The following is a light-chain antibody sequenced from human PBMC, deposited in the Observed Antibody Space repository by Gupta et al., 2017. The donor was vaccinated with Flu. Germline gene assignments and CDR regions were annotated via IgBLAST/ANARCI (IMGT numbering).Light chain of an antibody. CDR3: QVWDSATDHP. J-gene: IGLJ1*01. V-gene: IGLV3-21*02. CDR1: NIGDNN. CDR2: DDN. Sequence: SYVLPRPPSVSVASGDTARITCGGKNIGDNNVHGYQQKPGQAPVLVVYDDNALPSGTPEGFAGSNSGNTATLTITRVEAGDEADYYCQVWDSATDHPFGPGTKVTVL.